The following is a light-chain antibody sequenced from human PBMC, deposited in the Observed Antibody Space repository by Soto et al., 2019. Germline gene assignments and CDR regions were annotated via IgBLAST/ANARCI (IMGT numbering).Light chain of an antibody. CDR3: QQYNSYPWT. J-gene: IGKJ1*01. V-gene: IGKV1-5*03. Sequence: DIQMTQSPSTLYASVGDRVTITCRASQTISNWLAWCQQKPGMAPKVLIYKASNLESGVPSRFSGSGSGTELTLTISSLQPDDFAPYYCQQYNSYPWTFGQGTKVEIK. CDR1: QTISNW. CDR2: KAS.